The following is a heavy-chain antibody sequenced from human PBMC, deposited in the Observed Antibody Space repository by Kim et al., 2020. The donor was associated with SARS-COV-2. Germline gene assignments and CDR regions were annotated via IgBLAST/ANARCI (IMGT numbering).Heavy chain of an antibody. CDR3: AKDIVVVPAAAKYYDFWSGYSN. Sequence: GGSLRLSCAASGFTFSSYGMHWVRQAPGKGLEWVAVISYDGSNKYYADSVKGRFTISRDNSKNTLYLQMNSLRAEDTAVYYCAKDIVVVPAAAKYYDFWSGYSNWGQGTLVTVSS. CDR2: ISYDGSNK. CDR1: GFTFSSYG. V-gene: IGHV3-30*18. D-gene: IGHD3-3*01. J-gene: IGHJ4*02.